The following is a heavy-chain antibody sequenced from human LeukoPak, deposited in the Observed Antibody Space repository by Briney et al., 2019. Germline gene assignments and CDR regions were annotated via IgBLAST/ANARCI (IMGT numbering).Heavy chain of an antibody. V-gene: IGHV3-64*02. D-gene: IGHD5-12*01. Sequence: GGSLRLSCATSGFTFSDHALHWVRQAPGKGLQYVSAISRNGTRTFYADSVKDRFTISRDNSTNTLYLQMGSLRVEDMGVYYCVRDSFYTGYDRGFGYWGQGTLVTVSS. J-gene: IGHJ4*02. CDR3: VRDSFYTGYDRGFGY. CDR2: ISRNGTRT. CDR1: GFTFSDHA.